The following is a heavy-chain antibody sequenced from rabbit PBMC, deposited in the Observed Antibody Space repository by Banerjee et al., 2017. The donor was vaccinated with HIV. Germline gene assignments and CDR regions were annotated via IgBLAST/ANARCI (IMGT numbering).Heavy chain of an antibody. J-gene: IGHJ6*01. Sequence: QSLEESGGDLVKPGASLTLTCIVSGFSFSSYYYMCWVRQAPGKGLEWIGCIYAGSSGNTYYASWAKGRFTISKASSTTVTLQMTSLTAADTATYFCARSTSGYDIGDLWGPGALVTVS. CDR3: ARSTSGYDIGDL. V-gene: IGHV1S40*01. CDR1: GFSFSSYYY. CDR2: IYAGSSGNT. D-gene: IGHD1-1*01.